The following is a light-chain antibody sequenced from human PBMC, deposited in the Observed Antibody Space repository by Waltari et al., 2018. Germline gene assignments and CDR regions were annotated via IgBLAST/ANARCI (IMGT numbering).Light chain of an antibody. Sequence: SYELTQQPSVSVSPGQTARITCSGDALPKQYAYWYQQKPGQAPVLVLYKDSERPSGIPERFSGSSSGTTVTLTISGVQAEDEADYYCQSTDSSGTVVFGGGTKLTVL. V-gene: IGLV3-25*03. CDR1: ALPKQY. CDR3: QSTDSSGTVV. CDR2: KDS. J-gene: IGLJ2*01.